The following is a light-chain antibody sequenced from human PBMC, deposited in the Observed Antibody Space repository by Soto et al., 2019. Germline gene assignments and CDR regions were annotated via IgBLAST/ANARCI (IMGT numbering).Light chain of an antibody. J-gene: IGKJ1*01. CDR1: QSITKW. Sequence: DIQMTQSPSSVSASVGDRVTITCRASQSITKWLAWYQQKPGGAPRLLVYETSTLQSGVSSRFSGSGSGTEFTLTISGLEPEDFAVYYCQQYGSSPSTFGQGTKVDI. CDR2: ETS. V-gene: IGKV1-12*01. CDR3: QQYGSSPST.